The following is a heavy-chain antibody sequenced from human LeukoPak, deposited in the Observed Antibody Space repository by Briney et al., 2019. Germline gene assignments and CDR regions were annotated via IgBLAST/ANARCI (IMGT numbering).Heavy chain of an antibody. CDR1: GFPFSSYA. J-gene: IGHJ2*01. V-gene: IGHV3-23*01. Sequence: PGGSLRLSCTASGFPFSSYAMIWVRQAPGKGLEWVSSVSGSGGSTYYADSVKGRFTISRDNSKNTLYLQMNSLRAEDTAEYYGAKSLRESSGRESFDLCGRGTLVTVSS. D-gene: IGHD6-19*01. CDR3: AKSLRESSGRESFDL. CDR2: VSGSGGST.